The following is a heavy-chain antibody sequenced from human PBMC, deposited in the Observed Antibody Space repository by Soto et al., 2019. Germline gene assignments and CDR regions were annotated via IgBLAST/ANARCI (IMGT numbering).Heavy chain of an antibody. Sequence: QVQLQESGPGLVKPSETLSLTCTVSGGSISSYYWSWIRQPPGKGLEWIGYIYYSGSTNYNPSLTSRVTISVDTSKNQFSLKLSSVTAADTAVYYCASGSSSSSFDYYYYGMDVWGQGTTVTVSS. D-gene: IGHD6-6*01. J-gene: IGHJ6*02. V-gene: IGHV4-59*01. CDR3: ASGSSSSSFDYYYYGMDV. CDR1: GGSISSYY. CDR2: IYYSGST.